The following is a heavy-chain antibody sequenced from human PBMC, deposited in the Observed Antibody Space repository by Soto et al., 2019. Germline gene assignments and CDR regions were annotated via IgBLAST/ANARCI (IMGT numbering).Heavy chain of an antibody. CDR1: GYTFTSYG. D-gene: IGHD6-13*01. CDR3: ARENDAGLGTAAGTWDRYNWFDP. Sequence: QVQLVQSGAEVKKPGASVKVSCKASGYTFTSYGISWVRQAPGQGLEGMGWISAYNGNTNDEQKLQDRVTMTTDTSTSTAYMELRSLRSDDTAVYYCARENDAGLGTAAGTWDRYNWFDPWGQGTLVTVSS. V-gene: IGHV1-18*01. CDR2: ISAYNGNT. J-gene: IGHJ5*02.